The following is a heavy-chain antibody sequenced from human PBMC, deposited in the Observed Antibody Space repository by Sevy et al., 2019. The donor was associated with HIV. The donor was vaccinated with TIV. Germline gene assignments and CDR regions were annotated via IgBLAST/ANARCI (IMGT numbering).Heavy chain of an antibody. CDR1: GFTFSSYG. D-gene: IGHD3-3*01. J-gene: IGHJ6*02. Sequence: GGSLRLSCAASGFTFSSYGMHWVRQAPGKGLEWVAFIRYDGSNKYYADSVKGRFTISRDNSKNTLYLQMNSLRAEDTAVYYCAKESLRFLEWLSAYYGMDVWGQRTTVTISS. CDR2: IRYDGSNK. V-gene: IGHV3-30*02. CDR3: AKESLRFLEWLSAYYGMDV.